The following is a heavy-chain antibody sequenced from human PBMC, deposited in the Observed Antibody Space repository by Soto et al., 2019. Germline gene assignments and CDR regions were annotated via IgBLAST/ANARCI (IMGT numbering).Heavy chain of an antibody. V-gene: IGHV4-34*01. CDR3: ARVRGYDILTNWFDP. Sequence: SETLSLTCAVYGGSFSGYYWSWIRQPPGKGLEWIGEINHSGSTNYNPSLKSRVTISVDTSKNQFSLKLSPVTAADTAVYYCARVRGYDILTNWFDPWGQGTLVTVSS. CDR1: GGSFSGYY. J-gene: IGHJ5*02. CDR2: INHSGST. D-gene: IGHD3-9*01.